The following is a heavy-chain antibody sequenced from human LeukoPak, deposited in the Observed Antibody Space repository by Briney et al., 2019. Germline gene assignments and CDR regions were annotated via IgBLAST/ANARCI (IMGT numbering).Heavy chain of an antibody. CDR3: ARDSGYSIDY. J-gene: IGHJ4*02. V-gene: IGHV3-33*01. Sequence: GRSLRLSCAASGFXFSSYGIHWVRQAPGKGLEWVAVIWYDGSNKYYADSVKGRFTISKDNSKNTLYLQMNSLRAEDTAVYYCARDSGYSIDYWGQGTLVTVSS. CDR1: GFXFSSYG. CDR2: IWYDGSNK. D-gene: IGHD2-15*01.